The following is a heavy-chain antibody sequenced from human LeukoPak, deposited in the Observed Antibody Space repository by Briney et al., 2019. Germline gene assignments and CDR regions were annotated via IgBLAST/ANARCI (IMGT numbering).Heavy chain of an antibody. CDR2: IYYSGST. CDR3: AREASLSAYCGGDCSTQLDY. CDR1: GGSISSGDYY. Sequence: SQTLSLTCTVSGGSISSGDYYWSWIRQPPGKGLEWIGYIYYSGSTYYNPSLKSRVTISVDTSKNQFSLKLSSVTAADTAVYYCAREASLSAYCGGDCSTQLDYWGQGTLVTVSS. J-gene: IGHJ4*02. D-gene: IGHD2-21*02. V-gene: IGHV4-30-4*01.